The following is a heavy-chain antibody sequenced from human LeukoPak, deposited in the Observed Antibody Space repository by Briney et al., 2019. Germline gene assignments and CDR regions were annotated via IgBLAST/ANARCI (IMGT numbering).Heavy chain of an antibody. V-gene: IGHV3-13*01. D-gene: IGHD6-19*01. CDR1: GFTFSGYD. J-gene: IGHJ4*02. CDR3: ARGKYGYTSGWQIPDY. CDR2: IGISGGT. Sequence: PGGSLRLSCAASGFTFSGYDMHWVRQPTGRGLEWVSSIGISGGTYYRDSVKGRFTVSREGAKNSFYLQMNSLRAGDTAVYYCARGKYGYTSGWQIPDYWGQGTLVTVSS.